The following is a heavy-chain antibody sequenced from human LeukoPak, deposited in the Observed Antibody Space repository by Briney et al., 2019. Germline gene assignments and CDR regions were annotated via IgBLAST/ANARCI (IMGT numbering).Heavy chain of an antibody. J-gene: IGHJ6*03. V-gene: IGHV4-4*07. CDR3: ARHLDYYYYYMDV. CDR1: GGSISIYY. CDR2: IYTSGST. Sequence: SETLSLTCTVSGGSISIYYWSWIRQPAGKGLEWIGRIYTSGSTNYNPSLKSRVTMSVDTSKNQFSLKLSSVTASDTDVYYCARHLDYYYYYMDVWGKGTTVTVSS.